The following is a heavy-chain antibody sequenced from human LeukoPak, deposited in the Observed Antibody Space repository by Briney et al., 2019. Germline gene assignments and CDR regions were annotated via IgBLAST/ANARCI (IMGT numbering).Heavy chain of an antibody. Sequence: PSETLSLTCTVSGGSISSYYWSWIRQPPGKGLEWIGYIYYSGSTNYNPSLKSRVTLSVDTSKNQFSLKLSSVTAADTAAYYCARDSGSYSPFFDYWGQGTLVTVSS. CDR3: ARDSGSYSPFFDY. CDR1: GGSISSYY. V-gene: IGHV4-59*01. D-gene: IGHD1-26*01. J-gene: IGHJ4*02. CDR2: IYYSGST.